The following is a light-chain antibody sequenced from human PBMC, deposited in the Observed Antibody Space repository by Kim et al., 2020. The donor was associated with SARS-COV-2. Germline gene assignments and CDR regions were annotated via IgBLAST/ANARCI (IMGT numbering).Light chain of an antibody. Sequence: QSVLSQPPSASGTPGQRVTISCSGGNSNIERNTVNWFQQLPGTAPKLLIHSNNLRPSGVPDRFSGSRSGTSASLAISGLQSEDEADYYCAAWDDSLSAWVFGGGTKLTVL. V-gene: IGLV1-44*01. CDR3: AAWDDSLSAWV. J-gene: IGLJ3*02. CDR1: NSNIERNT. CDR2: SNN.